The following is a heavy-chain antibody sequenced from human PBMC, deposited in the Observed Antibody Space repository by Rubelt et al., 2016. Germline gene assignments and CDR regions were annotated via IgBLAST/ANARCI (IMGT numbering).Heavy chain of an antibody. CDR2: MNPNSGNT. CDR3: ARGRAVKLADSGGNDY. D-gene: IGHD4-23*01. J-gene: IGHJ4*02. Sequence: QVQLVQSGAEVKKPGASVKVSCQASGYTFTSYYMHWVRQAPGQGLEWMGWMNPNSGNTGYAQKFQGGVTMTRNTSISTAYMELSSLRSEDTAVYYCARGRAVKLADSGGNDYWGQGTLVTVSS. V-gene: IGHV1-8*02. CDR1: GYTFTSYY.